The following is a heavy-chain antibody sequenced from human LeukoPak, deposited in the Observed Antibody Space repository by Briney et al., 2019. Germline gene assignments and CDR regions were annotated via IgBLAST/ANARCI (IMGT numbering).Heavy chain of an antibody. D-gene: IGHD3-10*01. CDR2: MNPNSGNT. V-gene: IGHV1-8*03. CDR1: GYTFTSYD. Sequence: ASVKVSCKASGYTFTSYDINWVRQATGQGLEWMGWMNPNSGNTGYAQKFQGRVTITRNTSISTAYMELSSLRSEDTAVYYCARAKGSGRPAVRDYYYYMDVWGKGTTVTVSS. J-gene: IGHJ6*03. CDR3: ARAKGSGRPAVRDYYYYMDV.